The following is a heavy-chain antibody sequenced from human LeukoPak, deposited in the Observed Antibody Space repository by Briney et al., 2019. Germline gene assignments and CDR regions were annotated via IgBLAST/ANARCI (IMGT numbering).Heavy chain of an antibody. V-gene: IGHV1-69*13. D-gene: IGHD3-3*01. J-gene: IGHJ5*02. CDR3: ARANPLDHYDFWSDTLNWFDP. CDR2: IIPIFGTA. CDR1: GGTFSSYA. Sequence: GASVKVSCKASGGTFSSYAVSWVRQAPGQGLEWMGGIIPIFGTANYAQKFQGRVTITADESTSTAYMELSSLRSEDTAVYYCARANPLDHYDFWSDTLNWFDPWGQGTLVTVSS.